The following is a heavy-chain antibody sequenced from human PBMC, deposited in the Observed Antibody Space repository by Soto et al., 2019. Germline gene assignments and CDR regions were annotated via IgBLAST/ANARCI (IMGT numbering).Heavy chain of an antibody. V-gene: IGHV3-21*04. CDR1: GFTFSSYS. CDR2: ISSSSSYI. D-gene: IGHD3-22*01. Sequence: GGSLRLSCAASGFTFSSYSMNWVRQAPGKGLEWVSSISSSSSYIYYADSVKGRFTISRDNSKNTLYLQMSSLRAEDTAVYYCAKVFYYYDSSGYYYFDYWGQGTLVTVSS. CDR3: AKVFYYYDSSGYYYFDY. J-gene: IGHJ4*02.